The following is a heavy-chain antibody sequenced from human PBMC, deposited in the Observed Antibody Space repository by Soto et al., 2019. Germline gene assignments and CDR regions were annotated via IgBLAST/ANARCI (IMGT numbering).Heavy chain of an antibody. CDR2: TYYRSKWYN. D-gene: IGHD6-13*01. CDR3: ARLVREAGSYYYYMDV. J-gene: IGHJ6*03. Sequence: SQTLSLPCAISGDSVSSNSAAWNWIRQSPSRGLEWLGRTYYRSKWYNDYAVSVKSRITINPDTSKNQFSLQLNSVTPEDTAVYYCARLVREAGSYYYYMDVWGKGTTVTVSS. V-gene: IGHV6-1*01. CDR1: GDSVSSNSAA.